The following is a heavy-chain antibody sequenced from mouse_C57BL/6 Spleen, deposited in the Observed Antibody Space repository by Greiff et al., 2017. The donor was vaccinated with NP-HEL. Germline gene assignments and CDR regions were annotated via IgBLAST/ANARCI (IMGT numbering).Heavy chain of an antibody. Sequence: DVQLVESGGGLVKPGGSLKLSCAASGFTFSSYAMSWVRQTPEKRLEWVATISDGGSYTYYPDNVKGRFTISRDNAKNNLYLQMSHLKSEDTAMYYCARGYYSNDDFDYWGQGTTLTVSS. V-gene: IGHV5-4*01. CDR3: ARGYYSNDDFDY. CDR2: ISDGGSYT. D-gene: IGHD2-5*01. CDR1: GFTFSSYA. J-gene: IGHJ2*01.